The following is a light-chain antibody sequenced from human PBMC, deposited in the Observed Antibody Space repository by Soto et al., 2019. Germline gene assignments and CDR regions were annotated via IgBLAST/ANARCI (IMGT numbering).Light chain of an antibody. J-gene: IGKJ4*01. CDR2: DAS. CDR1: QSLSSY. CDR3: QRRSNWPVT. Sequence: EIVLTQSPATLSLSPGERATLSCRASQSLSSYLAWYQQKPGQAPRLLIHDASNRATGIPARFSGSGSGTGCTLTISSLEPEAFAVYCCQRRSNWPVTFGGGTKVEIK. V-gene: IGKV3-11*01.